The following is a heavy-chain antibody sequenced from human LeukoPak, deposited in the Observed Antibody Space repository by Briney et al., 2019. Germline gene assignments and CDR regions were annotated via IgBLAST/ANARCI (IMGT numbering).Heavy chain of an antibody. CDR1: GYTFTSYA. J-gene: IGHJ4*02. V-gene: IGHV1-3*01. Sequence: ASVTVSCKASGYTFTSYAMHWVRQAPGQRLEWMGWINAGNGNTKYSQKFQGRVTITRDTSASTAYMELSSLRSEDTAVYYCARDWYSGYYFDYWGQGTLVTVSS. D-gene: IGHD2-15*01. CDR2: INAGNGNT. CDR3: ARDWYSGYYFDY.